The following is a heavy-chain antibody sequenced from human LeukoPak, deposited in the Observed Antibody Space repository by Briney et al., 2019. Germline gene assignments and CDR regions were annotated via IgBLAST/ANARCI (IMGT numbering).Heavy chain of an antibody. V-gene: IGHV3-33*01. CDR2: IWYDGSSK. J-gene: IGHJ4*02. CDR3: ARELDGVISH. D-gene: IGHD3-16*02. CDR1: GFTFSSYG. Sequence: GRSLRLSCAASGFTFSSYGMHWVRQAPGRGLEWVAVIWYDGSSKYYADSVKGRFTISRDNSKNTLYLQMNSLRAEDTAVYYCARELDGVISHWGQGTLVTVSS.